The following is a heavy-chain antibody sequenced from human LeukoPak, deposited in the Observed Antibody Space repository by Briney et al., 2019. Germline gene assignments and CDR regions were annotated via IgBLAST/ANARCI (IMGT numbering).Heavy chain of an antibody. CDR2: IYYSGST. V-gene: IGHV4-59*01. CDR3: ARGVDSSSWYDAKGWFDP. J-gene: IGHJ5*02. D-gene: IGHD6-13*01. CDR1: GGSMSSYY. Sequence: SETLSLTCTVSGGSMSSYYWSWIRQPPGEGLEWIGYIYYSGSTNYNPSLKSRVTISVDTSKNQFSLKLGSVTAADTAVYYCARGVDSSSWYDAKGWFDPWGQGTLVTVSS.